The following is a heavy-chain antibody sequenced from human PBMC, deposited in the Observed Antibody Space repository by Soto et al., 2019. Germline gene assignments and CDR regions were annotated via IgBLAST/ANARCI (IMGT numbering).Heavy chain of an antibody. J-gene: IGHJ5*02. D-gene: IGHD5-12*01. Sequence: QVQLVQSGAEVKKPGSSVKVSCKASGGTFSSYAISWVRQAPGQGLEWMGGLIPIFATANYAQKLQGRVTITADESTSKAYMELSSLRSEDTAVYYCARYLSPIGAYNWFYPWGQGTLVTVSS. CDR1: GGTFSSYA. CDR3: ARYLSPIGAYNWFYP. V-gene: IGHV1-69*01. CDR2: LIPIFATA.